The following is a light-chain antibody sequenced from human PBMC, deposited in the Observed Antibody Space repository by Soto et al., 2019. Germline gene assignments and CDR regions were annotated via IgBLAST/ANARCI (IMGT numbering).Light chain of an antibody. J-gene: IGLJ1*01. Sequence: QSVLAQPPSASGTPGQRVTISCSGSSSNIRSNTVNWYQQLPGTAPRLLMYRSDQRPSGVPDRFSGSKSGTSASLAISGLQSEDEADYYCAAWDASLNGRVFGTGTKVTVL. V-gene: IGLV1-44*01. CDR3: AAWDASLNGRV. CDR2: RSD. CDR1: SSNIRSNT.